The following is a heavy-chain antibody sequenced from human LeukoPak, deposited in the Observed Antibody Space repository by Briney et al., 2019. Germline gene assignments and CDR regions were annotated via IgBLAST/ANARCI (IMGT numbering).Heavy chain of an antibody. J-gene: IGHJ4*02. Sequence: KPSGTLSLTCTVSGGSISSYYWSWIRQPPGKGLEWIGYIYYSGSTNYNTSLKSRVTISVDTSKNQFSLKLSSVTAADTAVYYCARSYYYDSSGYYDYWGQGTLVPVSS. CDR1: GGSISSYY. V-gene: IGHV4-59*08. CDR2: IYYSGST. CDR3: ARSYYYDSSGYYDY. D-gene: IGHD3-22*01.